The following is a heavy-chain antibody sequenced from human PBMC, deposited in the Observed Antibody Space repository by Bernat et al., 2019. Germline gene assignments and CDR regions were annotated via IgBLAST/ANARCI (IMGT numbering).Heavy chain of an antibody. D-gene: IGHD3-10*01. CDR1: GGSISDSPYY. CDR3: AGRPTRGRFDP. CDR2: IYYSGST. V-gene: IGHV4-39*01. J-gene: IGHJ5*02. Sequence: QLQLQESGPGLVKPSETLSLTCTVSGGSISDSPYYWLWIRQPPGKGLEWVGTIYYSGSTYYNPSLKSRVTISVDTSKNQFSLKLNSVTAADTAVYYCAGRPTRGRFDPWGQGTLVTVSS.